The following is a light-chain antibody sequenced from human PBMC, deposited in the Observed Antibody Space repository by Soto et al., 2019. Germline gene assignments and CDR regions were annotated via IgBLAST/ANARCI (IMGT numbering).Light chain of an antibody. CDR3: QQYANSPRT. Sequence: EIVLTQSPGTLSLSPGERVTLSCRASQRVSSNYLAWYQQKPGQAPRLLIYGASSRATGIPDRFSGSGAGTDFTLTISRLEPEDFALYFCQQYANSPRTFGQGTKVEIK. CDR2: GAS. V-gene: IGKV3-20*01. J-gene: IGKJ1*01. CDR1: QRVSSNY.